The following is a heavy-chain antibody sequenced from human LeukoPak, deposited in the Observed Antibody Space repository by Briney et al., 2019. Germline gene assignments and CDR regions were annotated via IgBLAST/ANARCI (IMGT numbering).Heavy chain of an antibody. CDR3: VRHCYASGSDPLCYFDY. CDR1: GISISSGGYS. V-gene: IGHV4-30-2*01. J-gene: IGHJ4*02. Sequence: PSETLSLTCVVSGISISSGGYSWSWIRQPPGKGLEWIGCIYDSGSTYYDPSLKSRVTISLDRALNQFSLKLTSVTAADTAVYYCVRHCYASGSDPLCYFDYWGQGTLVTVSS. CDR2: IYDSGST. D-gene: IGHD3-10*01.